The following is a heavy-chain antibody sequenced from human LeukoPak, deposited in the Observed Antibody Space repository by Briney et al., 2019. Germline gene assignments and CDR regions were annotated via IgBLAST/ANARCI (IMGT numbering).Heavy chain of an antibody. CDR2: IYYSGST. V-gene: IGHV4-39*01. D-gene: IGHD3-22*01. CDR1: GGFISSSSYY. CDR3: ARRRYYDSTGYFD. J-gene: IGHJ1*01. Sequence: SETLSLTCTISGGFISSSSYYWGWIRQPPGKGLEWIGDIYYSGSTYYSPPLKSRVSISVDTSKNQFSLILSSVTAADTALYYCARRRYYDSTGYFDWGQGTQVTAS.